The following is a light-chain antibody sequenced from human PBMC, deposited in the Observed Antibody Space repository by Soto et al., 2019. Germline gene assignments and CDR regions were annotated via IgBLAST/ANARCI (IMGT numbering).Light chain of an antibody. CDR3: HQYGSSPTT. Sequence: EFVLTQSPGTLSLSPGERATLFCRASQTVRNNYLAWSQQKPGQAPRLLIYDASSRATGIPDRFSGSGSGTDFSLTISRLEAEDVAVYYCHQYGSSPTTLGQGTKVDIK. J-gene: IGKJ1*01. CDR2: DAS. CDR1: QTVRNNY. V-gene: IGKV3-20*01.